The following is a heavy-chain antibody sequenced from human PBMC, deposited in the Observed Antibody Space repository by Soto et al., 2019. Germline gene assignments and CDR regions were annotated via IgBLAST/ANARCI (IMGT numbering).Heavy chain of an antibody. V-gene: IGHV4-4*07. CDR2: IYSSGSA. CDR1: RASIYTYS. J-gene: IGHJ4*02. D-gene: IGHD1-26*01. CDR3: ATIVGANDY. Sequence: PEETLSLTCTVSRASIYTYSWTWIRQPAGKGLQWIGHIYSSGSANYSPSLKSRVSMSVDSSKNQISLKLSSVTAADTAVYYCATIVGANDYWGQGTLVTVSS.